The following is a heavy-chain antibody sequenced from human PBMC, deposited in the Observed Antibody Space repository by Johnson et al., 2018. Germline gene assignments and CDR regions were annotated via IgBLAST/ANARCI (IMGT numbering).Heavy chain of an antibody. CDR2: ISGYSTNT. V-gene: IGHV3-23*04. Sequence: VQLVESGGGSVQPGGSLRLSCAASGFTFNTYAMAWVRQAPGKGLEWVSGISGYSTNTFNADSVKGRFTISRDDSKHTLYLQMNSRRGDATAVYYCAKWSAYYFGASAALDIWGHGTLVTVSS. D-gene: IGHD3-10*01. CDR3: AKWSAYYFGASAALDI. CDR1: GFTFNTYA. J-gene: IGHJ3*02.